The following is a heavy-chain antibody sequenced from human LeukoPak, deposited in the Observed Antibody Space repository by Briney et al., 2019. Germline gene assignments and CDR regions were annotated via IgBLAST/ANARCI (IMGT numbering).Heavy chain of an antibody. CDR3: AKFRGIPTTVTQD. J-gene: IGHJ1*01. V-gene: IGHV3-23*01. CDR1: GFTFRNYA. D-gene: IGHD4-17*01. Sequence: PEGSLRLSCAASGFTFRNYAMGWVRQAPGKGLEWVSTSSGSGDDTYYADSVKGRFTISRDNSKNTLYLQMSGLRAEDTAVYYCAKFRGIPTTVTQDWGQGTLVTVSS. CDR2: SSGSGDDT.